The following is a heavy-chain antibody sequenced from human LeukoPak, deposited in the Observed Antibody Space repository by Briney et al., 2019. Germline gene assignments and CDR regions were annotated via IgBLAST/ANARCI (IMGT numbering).Heavy chain of an antibody. CDR1: GFTFSTYG. CDR3: AKDSSGWPGGVEDY. V-gene: IGHV3-30*02. D-gene: IGHD6-19*01. CDR2: IRFDGSNT. Sequence: QSGGSLRLSCAASGFTFSTYGMHWVRQAPGKGLEWVTFIRFDGSNTYYAESVKGRFTISRDNSKNTLDLQMNSLRAEDTAVYYCAKDSSGWPGGVEDYWGQGTLVTVSS. J-gene: IGHJ4*02.